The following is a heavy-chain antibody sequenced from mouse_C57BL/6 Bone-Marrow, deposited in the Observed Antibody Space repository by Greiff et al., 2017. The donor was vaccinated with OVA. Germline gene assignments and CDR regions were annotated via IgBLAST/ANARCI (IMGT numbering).Heavy chain of an antibody. J-gene: IGHJ3*01. CDR1: GFTFSNYW. V-gene: IGHV6-3*01. CDR3: TGWLLIPFAY. CDR2: IRSKSDNYAS. D-gene: IGHD2-3*01. Sequence: EVQLVESGGGLVQPGGSMKLSCVASGFTFSNYWMNWVRQSPEQGLEWVAQIRSKSDNYASHYAESVKGRFTISRDDSKSSVYLQVNNLRTEDTGIYYCTGWLLIPFAYWGQGTLVTVSA.